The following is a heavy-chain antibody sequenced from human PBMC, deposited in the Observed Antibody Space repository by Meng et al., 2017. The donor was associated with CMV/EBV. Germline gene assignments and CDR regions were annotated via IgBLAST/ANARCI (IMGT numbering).Heavy chain of an antibody. Sequence: GGSLRLSCAASGFTFSSYSVNWVRQAPGKGLEWVSSISSSSSYIYYADSMKGRFTISRDNAKNSLYLQMNSLRAEDTAVYYCARVRGSSWYDEVDYYYYYGMDVWGQGTTVTVSS. CDR1: GFTFSSYS. CDR2: ISSSSSYI. J-gene: IGHJ6*02. CDR3: ARVRGSSWYDEVDYYYYYGMDV. D-gene: IGHD6-13*01. V-gene: IGHV3-21*01.